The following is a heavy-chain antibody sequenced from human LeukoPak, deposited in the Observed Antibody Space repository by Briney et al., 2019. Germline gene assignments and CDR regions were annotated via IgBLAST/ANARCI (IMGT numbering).Heavy chain of an antibody. V-gene: IGHV1-69*06. CDR2: IIPIFGTA. D-gene: IGHD3-9*01. CDR1: GGTFSSYA. Sequence: SVKVSCKASGGTFSSYAISWVRQAPGQGLEWMGGIIPIFGTANYAQKFQGRVTITADKSTSTAYMELSSLRSEDTAVYYCARFTTGPYFDWFRQDVWGKGTTVTVSS. J-gene: IGHJ6*04. CDR3: ARFTTGPYFDWFRQDV.